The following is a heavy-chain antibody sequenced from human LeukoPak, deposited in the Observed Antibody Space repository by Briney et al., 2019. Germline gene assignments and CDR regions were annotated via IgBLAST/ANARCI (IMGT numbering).Heavy chain of an antibody. CDR2: IYISGST. V-gene: IGHV4-4*07. D-gene: IGHD3-16*02. CDR3: ARDIVLPARFDP. Sequence: SETLSLTCTVSGGSISTYYWTWIRQPAGKGLEWIGRIYISGSTNYNPPLKSRVTMSVDTSKNQFSLKLTSVTAADTAVYYCARDIVLPARFDPWGQGTLVTVSS. CDR1: GGSISTYY. J-gene: IGHJ5*02.